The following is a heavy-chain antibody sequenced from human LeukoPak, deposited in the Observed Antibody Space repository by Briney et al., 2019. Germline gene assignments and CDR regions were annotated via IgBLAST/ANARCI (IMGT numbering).Heavy chain of an antibody. Sequence: PSETLSLTCAVYGGSFSGYYWSWIRQPPGKGLEWIGEINHSGSTNYNPSLKSRLTISVDTSKNQFSLKLSSVTAADTAVYYCARGLSAAVDYWGQGTLVTVSS. CDR3: ARGLSAAVDY. D-gene: IGHD6-13*01. CDR1: GGSFSGYY. CDR2: INHSGST. V-gene: IGHV4-34*01. J-gene: IGHJ4*02.